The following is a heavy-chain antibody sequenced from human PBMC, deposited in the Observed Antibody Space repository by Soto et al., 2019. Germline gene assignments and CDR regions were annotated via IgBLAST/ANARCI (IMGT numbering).Heavy chain of an antibody. CDR3: AREGIVVVPAALNWFDP. J-gene: IGHJ5*02. CDR1: GYTFTSYG. D-gene: IGHD2-2*01. V-gene: IGHV1-18*01. CDR2: ISAYNGNT. Sequence: ASVKVSCKASGYTFTSYGISWVRQAPGQGLEWMGWISAYNGNTNYAQKLQGRVTMTTDTSTSTAYMELSSLRSEDTAVYYCAREGIVVVPAALNWFDPWGQGTLVTVSS.